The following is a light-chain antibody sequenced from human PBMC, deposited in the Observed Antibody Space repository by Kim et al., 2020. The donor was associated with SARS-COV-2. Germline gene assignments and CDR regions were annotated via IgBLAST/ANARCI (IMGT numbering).Light chain of an antibody. J-gene: IGKJ4*01. CDR3: QQYIGPSALT. V-gene: IGKV1-5*03. CDR1: QTINEW. Sequence: ASVGARVTITCRASQTINEWLAWYQQKPGKAPKLLIFKASNLEGGVPSRFSGSGSGTEFTLTIDSLQPDDIATYYCQQYIGPSALTFGGGTKVEI. CDR2: KAS.